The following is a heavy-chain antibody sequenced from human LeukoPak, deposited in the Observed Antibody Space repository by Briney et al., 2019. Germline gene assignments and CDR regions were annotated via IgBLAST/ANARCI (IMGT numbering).Heavy chain of an antibody. V-gene: IGHV3-21*01. Sequence: GGSLRLSCAASGFTFSSYSMNGVRQAPGRGLEWVSCISNSSSYIDYAGSVKGRFTISRDNAKNSLYLQMNSLRAEDTAVYYCASSYCSGGSSYAFDYWGQGTLVTVSS. CDR2: ISNSSSYI. CDR1: GFTFSSYS. CDR3: ASSYCSGGSSYAFDY. D-gene: IGHD2-15*01. J-gene: IGHJ4*02.